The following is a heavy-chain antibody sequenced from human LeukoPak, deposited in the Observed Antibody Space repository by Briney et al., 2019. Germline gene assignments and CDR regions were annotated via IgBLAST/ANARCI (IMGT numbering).Heavy chain of an antibody. CDR1: AFIFSDYY. V-gene: IGHV3-11*01. Sequence: GGSLRLSCAASAFIFSDYYMSWIRQAPGKGLEWASCIRGSVNTVYNAASVRGQFTISRDNAKNSLFLQMNSLRADDTAVYYCAGGRGSSDPGDWFDSWGQGTLVTVSS. CDR2: IRGSVNTV. J-gene: IGHJ5*01. CDR3: AGGRGSSDPGDWFDS. D-gene: IGHD2-15*01.